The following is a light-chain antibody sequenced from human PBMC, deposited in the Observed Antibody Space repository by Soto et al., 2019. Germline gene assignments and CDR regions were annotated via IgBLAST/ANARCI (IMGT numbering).Light chain of an antibody. J-gene: IGKJ1*01. Sequence: DIQMTQSPSSLSESAGYRVTITCRASQGISTYLNWYQQKPGKAPKLLIYAASSLQSGVPSRFSGSGSETDFTLTISSLQPEDFATYSCQQSYNTTWTFGQGTKVDIK. V-gene: IGKV1-39*01. CDR2: AAS. CDR1: QGISTY. CDR3: QQSYNTTWT.